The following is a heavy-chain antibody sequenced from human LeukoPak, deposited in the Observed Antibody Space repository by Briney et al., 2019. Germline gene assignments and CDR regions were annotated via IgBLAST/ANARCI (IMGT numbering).Heavy chain of an antibody. CDR2: IYYSGST. V-gene: IGHV4-59*08. CDR3: AATPKRWLQHFNWFDP. CDR1: GGSISSYY. J-gene: IGHJ5*02. Sequence: SETLSLTCTVSGGSISSYYWSWIRQPPGKGLEWIGYIYYSGSTNYNPSLKSRVTISVDTSKNQFSLKLSSVTAADTAVYYCAATPKRWLQHFNWFDPWGQGTLVTASS. D-gene: IGHD5-24*01.